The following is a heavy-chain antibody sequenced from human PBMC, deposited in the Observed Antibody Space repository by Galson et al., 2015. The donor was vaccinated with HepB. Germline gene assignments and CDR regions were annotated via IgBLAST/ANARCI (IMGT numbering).Heavy chain of an antibody. D-gene: IGHD6-13*01. CDR2: IYSGGST. V-gene: IGHV3-66*02. CDR1: GFTVSSNY. Sequence: SLRLSCAASGFTVSSNYMSWVRQAPGKGLEWVSVIYSGGSTCYADSVKGRFTISRDNSKNTLYLQRNSLRAEDTAVYYCARVLIRGYSSSWYRGWFDPWGQGTLVTVSS. J-gene: IGHJ5*02. CDR3: ARVLIRGYSSSWYRGWFDP.